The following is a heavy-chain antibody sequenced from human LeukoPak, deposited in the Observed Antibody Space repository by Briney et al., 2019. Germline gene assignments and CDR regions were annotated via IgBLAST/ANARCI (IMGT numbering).Heavy chain of an antibody. CDR3: ARPPGY. J-gene: IGHJ4*02. V-gene: IGHV4-59*08. CDR2: IYYSGST. Sequence: SETLSLTCAVSGGSISSYYWSWIRQPPGKGLEWIGYIYYSGSTNYNPSLKSRVTISVDTSKNQFSLKLSSVTAADTAVYYCARPPGYWGQGTLVTVSS. CDR1: GGSISSYY.